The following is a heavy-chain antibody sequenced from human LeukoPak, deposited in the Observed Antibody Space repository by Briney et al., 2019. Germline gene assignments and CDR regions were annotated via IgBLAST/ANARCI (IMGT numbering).Heavy chain of an antibody. V-gene: IGHV4-39*01. Sequence: PSETLSLTCTVSGGSISSSSYCWGSIRQPPGKGLEWIGSIYYSGTTYYNPSLKSRVTISVDTSKNQFSLKLSSVTAADTAVYYCARAYWSGGNCYFDYWGQGTLVTVSS. J-gene: IGHJ4*02. D-gene: IGHD2-15*01. CDR3: ARAYWSGGNCYFDY. CDR1: GGSISSSSYC. CDR2: IYYSGTT.